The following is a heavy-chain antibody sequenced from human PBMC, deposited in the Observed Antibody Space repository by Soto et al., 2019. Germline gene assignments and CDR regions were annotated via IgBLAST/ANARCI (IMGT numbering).Heavy chain of an antibody. Sequence: PGESLKISCKGSGYSFTSYWIGWVRQVPGKGLEWMGIIYTGDSDTRYSPYFQGQVTISADKSISTAYLKWSSLKASYTAMYYCARHGTRARYFDWLLSPDAFDIWGQGTMVTVS. D-gene: IGHD3-9*01. J-gene: IGHJ3*02. CDR1: GYSFTSYW. V-gene: IGHV5-51*01. CDR3: ARHGTRARYFDWLLSPDAFDI. CDR2: IYTGDSDT.